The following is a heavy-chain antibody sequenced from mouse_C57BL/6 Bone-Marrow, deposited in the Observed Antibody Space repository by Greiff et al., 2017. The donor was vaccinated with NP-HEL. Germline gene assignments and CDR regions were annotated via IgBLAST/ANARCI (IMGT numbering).Heavy chain of an antibody. CDR2: ISSGSSTI. Sequence: EVKLVESGGGLVKPGGSLKLSCAASGFTFSDYGMHWVRQAPDKGLEWVAYISSGSSTIYYADTVKGRFTISRDNANNTLCLQITSLRSEDTAVYYGAGFDYDYGGYAMDYWGQGTSVTVSS. CDR3: AGFDYDYGGYAMDY. J-gene: IGHJ4*01. CDR1: GFTFSDYG. D-gene: IGHD2-4*01. V-gene: IGHV5-17*01.